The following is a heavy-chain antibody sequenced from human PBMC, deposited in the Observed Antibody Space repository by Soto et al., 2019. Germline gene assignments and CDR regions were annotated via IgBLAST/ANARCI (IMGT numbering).Heavy chain of an antibody. D-gene: IGHD5-12*01. Sequence: QVQLVQSGAEVKKPGASVKVSCKGSGYTFTSHGITWVRQAPGQGLEWMGWSSADNGGTKYAQKVQGRVTMTTETSTSTAYMELRSLRFDDTAIYYCARPRKWLRSGGMDVWGQGTTVTVSS. CDR2: SSADNGGT. CDR1: GYTFTSHG. CDR3: ARPRKWLRSGGMDV. J-gene: IGHJ6*02. V-gene: IGHV1-18*01.